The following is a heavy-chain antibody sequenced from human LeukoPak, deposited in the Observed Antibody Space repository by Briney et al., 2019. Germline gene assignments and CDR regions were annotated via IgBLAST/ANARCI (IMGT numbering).Heavy chain of an antibody. J-gene: IGHJ4*02. D-gene: IGHD3-10*01. CDR3: TTTIFRGVVRPYYFDY. CDR2: IKTKTEGGAT. V-gene: IGHV3-15*01. CDR1: GFTFINAW. Sequence: GGSLRLSCSASGFTFINAWMNWVRQTPGMGLEWVGRIKTKTEGGATDYAAPVKGRFTISRDGSKNMLYLQMNSLKTEDTAVYYCTTTIFRGVVRPYYFDYWGQGTLVTVSS.